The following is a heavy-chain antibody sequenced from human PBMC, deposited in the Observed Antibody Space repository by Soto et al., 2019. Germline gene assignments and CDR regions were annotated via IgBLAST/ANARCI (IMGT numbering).Heavy chain of an antibody. CDR2: IHYSGST. Sequence: QVQLQESGPALVKTSDTLSLTCTVSGGSISTYYWSWIRQPPGKGPEWIANIHYSGSTNNNPSLKSRVTLSLDTSKNLFSLRLTSVTAADTAVYYCARDRGTTMTRGVTKYGILDYWGQGTLVTVSS. CDR3: ARDRGTTMTRGVTKYGILDY. D-gene: IGHD3-10*01. V-gene: IGHV4-59*01. J-gene: IGHJ4*02. CDR1: GGSISTYY.